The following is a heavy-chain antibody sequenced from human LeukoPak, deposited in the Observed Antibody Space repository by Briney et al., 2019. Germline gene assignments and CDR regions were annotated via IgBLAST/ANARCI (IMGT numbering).Heavy chain of an antibody. D-gene: IGHD2-15*01. CDR3: AREPPYCSGGSCYYFNYYYYGMDV. Sequence: ASVTVSCKASGHTFTSYYMHWVRQAPGQGLEWMGIINPSGGSTIYAQKYQGRVTMTRDTSTSTVYMELSSLRSEDTAVYYCAREPPYCSGGSCYYFNYYYYGMDVWGQGTTVTVSS. J-gene: IGHJ6*02. CDR2: INPSGGST. V-gene: IGHV1-46*01. CDR1: GHTFTSYY.